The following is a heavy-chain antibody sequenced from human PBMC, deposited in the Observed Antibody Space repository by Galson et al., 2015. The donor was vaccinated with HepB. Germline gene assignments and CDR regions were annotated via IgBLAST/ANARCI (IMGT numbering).Heavy chain of an antibody. V-gene: IGHV3-33*01. D-gene: IGHD4-17*01. CDR1: GFTFRSFA. CDR3: VRDRRDYGDFLDY. J-gene: IGHJ4*02. Sequence: SLRLSCAASGFTFRSFAMHWVRQAPGKGLEWVAVIWYDGSNQYYADSVRGRFTISRDNSKNTPFLQMNSLRAEDTAMYYCVRDRRDYGDFLDYWGQGTLVTVSP. CDR2: IWYDGSNQ.